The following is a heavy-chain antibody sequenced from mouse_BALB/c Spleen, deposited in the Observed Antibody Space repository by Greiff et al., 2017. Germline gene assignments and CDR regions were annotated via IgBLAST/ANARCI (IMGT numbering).Heavy chain of an antibody. Sequence: VKLMESGPGLVAPSQSLSITCTVSGFSLTGYGVNWVRQPPGKGLEWLGMIWGDGSTDYNSALKSRLSISKDNSKSQVFLKMNSLQTDDTARYYCARQFYDYDEDYYAMDYWGQGTSVTVSS. V-gene: IGHV2-6-7*01. J-gene: IGHJ4*01. CDR1: GFSLTGYG. CDR2: IWGDGST. CDR3: ARQFYDYDEDYYAMDY. D-gene: IGHD2-4*01.